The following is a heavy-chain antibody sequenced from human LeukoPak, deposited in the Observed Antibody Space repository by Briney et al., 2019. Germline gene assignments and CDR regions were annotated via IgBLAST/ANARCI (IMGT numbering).Heavy chain of an antibody. CDR2: INYSGST. V-gene: IGHV4-61*08. D-gene: IGHD5-12*01. Sequence: PSETLSLTCTVSGGSISSGGYYWSWIRQPPGKGLEWIGYINYSGSTNYNPSLKRRVTISVDTSKNQFSLKLSSVTAADTAVYYCARGESKRYSGYDYYVMDVWGQGTTVTVSS. J-gene: IGHJ6*02. CDR1: GGSISSGGYY. CDR3: ARGESKRYSGYDYYVMDV.